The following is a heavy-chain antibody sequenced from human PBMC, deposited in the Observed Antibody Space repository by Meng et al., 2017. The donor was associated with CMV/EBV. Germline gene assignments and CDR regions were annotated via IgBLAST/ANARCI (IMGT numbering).Heavy chain of an antibody. CDR2: ISWDGGST. CDR3: AKGPGENWFEP. J-gene: IGHJ5*02. CDR1: GFTFDDYT. Sequence: EVERVEAGGFGVQPGGSLRLSCSASGFTFDDYTLHWVRQAPGKGLEWVSLISWDGGSTYYADSVKGRFTISRDNSKNSLYLQMNSLRTEDTALYYCAKGPGENWFEPWGQGTLVTVSS. V-gene: IGHV3-43*01. D-gene: IGHD3-10*01.